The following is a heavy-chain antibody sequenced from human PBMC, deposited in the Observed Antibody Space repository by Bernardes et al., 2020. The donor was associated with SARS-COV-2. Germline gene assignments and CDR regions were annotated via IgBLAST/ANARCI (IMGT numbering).Heavy chain of an antibody. CDR1: EFIFSNYW. V-gene: IGHV3-74*01. CDR2: INTDGSTI. CDR3: ARRYYGSGSPEAFDI. Sequence: GGSLRLSCAASEFIFSNYWMHWVRQAPGKGLVWVSRINTDGSTINYADSVKGRFTISRDNAKNSVYLQMNSLRVEDTAVYYCARRYYGSGSPEAFDIWGQGTMVTVSS. J-gene: IGHJ3*02. D-gene: IGHD3-10*01.